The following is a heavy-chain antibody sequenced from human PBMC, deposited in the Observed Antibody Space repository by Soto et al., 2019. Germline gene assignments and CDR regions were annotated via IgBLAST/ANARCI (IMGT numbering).Heavy chain of an antibody. CDR2: IIPIFGTT. V-gene: IGHV1-69*12. CDR1: GGTFSNYA. D-gene: IGHD5-12*01. J-gene: IGHJ5*02. CDR3: ARDGGRDGYFGNWLDP. Sequence: QVQLVQSGAEVKKPGSSVKVSCKASGGTFSNYAISWVRQAPGQGLEWVGGIIPIFGTTNFAQKFQGRVTITAXXXTXXADMELSGLRSEDTAVYYCARDGGRDGYFGNWLDPWGQGTLVTVSS.